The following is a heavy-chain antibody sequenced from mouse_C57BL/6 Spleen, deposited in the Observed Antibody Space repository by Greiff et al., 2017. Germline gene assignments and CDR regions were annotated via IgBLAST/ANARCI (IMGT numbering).Heavy chain of an antibody. V-gene: IGHV1-22*01. Sequence: EVKLMESGPELVKPGASVKMSCKASGYTFTDYNMHWVKQRHGKSLEWIGYINPNNGGTSYNQKFKGKATLTVNKSSSTAYMELRSLTSEDSAVYYCARYRGSSYGYFDVWGTGTTVTVSS. CDR1: GYTFTDYN. D-gene: IGHD1-1*01. J-gene: IGHJ1*03. CDR3: ARYRGSSYGYFDV. CDR2: INPNNGGT.